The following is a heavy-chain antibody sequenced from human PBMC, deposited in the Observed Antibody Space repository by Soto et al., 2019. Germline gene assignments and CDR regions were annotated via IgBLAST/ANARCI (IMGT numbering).Heavy chain of an antibody. CDR2: IYYSGST. D-gene: IGHD6-19*01. CDR3: ARGAVAGTIFDY. CDR1: GGSISSSSYY. J-gene: IGHJ4*02. V-gene: IGHV4-39*01. Sequence: SETLSLTCTVSGGSISSSSYYWGWIRQPPGKGLEWIGSIYYSGSTYYNPSLKSRVTISVDTSKNQFSLKLSSVTAADTAVYYCARGAVAGTIFDYWGQGTLVTVSS.